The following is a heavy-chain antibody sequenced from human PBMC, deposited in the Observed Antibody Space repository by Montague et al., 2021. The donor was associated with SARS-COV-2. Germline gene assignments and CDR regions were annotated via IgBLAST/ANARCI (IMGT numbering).Heavy chain of an antibody. V-gene: IGHV4-34*01. CDR1: GGSFSAYY. Sequence: SETLSLTCAVYGGSFSAYYWSWIRQPPGKGLEWIGEINHSGSTKYNPSLKSRVTISVDTSKNQFSLKLSSVTAADTAVYYCSRGTKRVFTYVYDSSGYESDYWGQGTLVTVSS. CDR3: SRGTKRVFTYVYDSSGYESDY. CDR2: INHSGST. J-gene: IGHJ4*02. D-gene: IGHD3-22*01.